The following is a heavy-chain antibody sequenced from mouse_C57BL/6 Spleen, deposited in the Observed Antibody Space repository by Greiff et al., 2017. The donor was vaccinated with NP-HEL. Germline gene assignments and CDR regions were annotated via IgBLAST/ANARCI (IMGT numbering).Heavy chain of an antibody. J-gene: IGHJ1*03. CDR2: ISDGGSYT. Sequence: EVKLVESGGGLVKPGGSLKLSCAASGFTFSSYAMSWVRQTPEKRLEWVATISDGGSYTYYPDNVKGRFTISRDNAKNNLYLQMSHLKSEDTAMYYCARGGDGNWYFDVWGTGTTVTVSS. CDR3: ARGGDGNWYFDV. V-gene: IGHV5-4*03. CDR1: GFTFSSYA. D-gene: IGHD2-1*01.